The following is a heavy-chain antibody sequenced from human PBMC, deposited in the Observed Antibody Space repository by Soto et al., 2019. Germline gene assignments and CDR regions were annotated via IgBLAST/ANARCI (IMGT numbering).Heavy chain of an antibody. CDR1: GGSFSGYY. D-gene: IGHD3-10*01. Sequence: SETLSLTCAVYGGSFSGYYWSWIRQPPGKGLEWIGEINHSGSTNYNPSLKSRVTISVDTSKNQFSLKLSSVTAADTAVYYCARRGEDRRDFDYWGQGTLVTVSS. CDR3: ARRGEDRRDFDY. CDR2: INHSGST. V-gene: IGHV4-34*01. J-gene: IGHJ4*02.